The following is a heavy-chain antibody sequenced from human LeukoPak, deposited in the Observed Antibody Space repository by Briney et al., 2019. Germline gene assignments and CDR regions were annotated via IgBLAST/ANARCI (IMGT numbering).Heavy chain of an antibody. J-gene: IGHJ6*02. Sequence: GESLEISCKGSGSPFTTYWIGGARQLPGKGLEWMGFIYPGDSNTRYSPSFQGQVTISADKSISTAYLQWSSLKASDTAMYYCARGYSGYYFYYGMDVWGQGTTVIVSS. CDR3: ARGYSGYYFYYGMDV. V-gene: IGHV5-51*01. CDR1: GSPFTTYW. CDR2: IYPGDSNT. D-gene: IGHD5-12*01.